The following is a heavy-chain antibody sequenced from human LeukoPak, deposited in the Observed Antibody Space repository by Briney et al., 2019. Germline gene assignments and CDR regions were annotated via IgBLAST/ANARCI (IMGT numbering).Heavy chain of an antibody. CDR2: ISYDGSKK. Sequence: GGSLRLSCAASGFIFSTSAMHWVRQAPGKGLEWVAVISYDGSKKYYAESVKGRFTISRDNSKNTLYLQVNSLRAEDTAVYYCARGGGPDNWFDPWGQGTLVTVSS. CDR1: GFIFSTSA. D-gene: IGHD3-16*01. CDR3: ARGGGPDNWFDP. V-gene: IGHV3-30*03. J-gene: IGHJ5*02.